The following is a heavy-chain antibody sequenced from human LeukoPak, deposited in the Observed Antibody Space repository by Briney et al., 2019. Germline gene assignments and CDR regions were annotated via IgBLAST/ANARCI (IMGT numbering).Heavy chain of an antibody. J-gene: IGHJ4*02. Sequence: SETLSLTCTVSGGSISSSSYYWGWIRQPPGKGLEWIGSIYYSGSTYYNPSLKSRVTISVDTSKNQFSLKLSSVTAADTAVYYCARQRSYGGDSAFDYWGQGTLVTVSS. CDR3: ARQRSYGGDSAFDY. CDR2: IYYSGST. CDR1: GGSISSSSYY. D-gene: IGHD4-23*01. V-gene: IGHV4-39*01.